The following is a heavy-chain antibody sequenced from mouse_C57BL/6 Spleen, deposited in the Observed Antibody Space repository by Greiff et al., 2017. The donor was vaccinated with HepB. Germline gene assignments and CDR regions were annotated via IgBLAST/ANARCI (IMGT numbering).Heavy chain of an antibody. CDR3: TRDRDGDYGFAY. CDR1: GFTFSSYA. D-gene: IGHD2-13*01. J-gene: IGHJ3*01. Sequence: EVKLVESGAGLVKPGGSLKLSCAASGFTFSSYAMSWVRQTPEKRLEWVAYISSGGDYIYYADTVKGRFTISRDNARNTLYLQMSSLKSEDTAMYYCTRDRDGDYGFAYWGQGTLVTVSA. V-gene: IGHV5-9-1*02. CDR2: ISSGGDYI.